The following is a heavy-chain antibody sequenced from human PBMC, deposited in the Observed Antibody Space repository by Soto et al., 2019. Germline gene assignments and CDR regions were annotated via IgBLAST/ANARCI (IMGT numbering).Heavy chain of an antibody. CDR2: IIPMFGTP. D-gene: IGHD2-21*01. V-gene: IGHV1-69*06. CDR1: GGTFSSHG. Sequence: QVQLVQSGAEVKKPGSSVKVSCKASGGTFSSHGITWVRQAPGQGLEWMGGIIPMFGTPKYAQRFQGRVSINADKSTTTAYMELSSLRSEDTAVYYCAIGSVVVMGAATGGLIYWGQGALVTVSS. J-gene: IGHJ4*02. CDR3: AIGSVVVMGAATGGLIY.